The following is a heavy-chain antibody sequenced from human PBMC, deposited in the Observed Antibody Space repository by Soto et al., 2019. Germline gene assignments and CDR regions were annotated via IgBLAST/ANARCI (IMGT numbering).Heavy chain of an antibody. CDR1: GGSISSYY. CDR3: ARDSFPPYSSSSKGFDY. J-gene: IGHJ4*02. D-gene: IGHD6-6*01. CDR2: LDYSGTT. V-gene: IGHV4-59*01. Sequence: SETLSLTCTVSGGSISSYYWNWIRQSPGKGLEWIASLDYSGTTNYNPSLKSRITTSVDPSKKQFSLKMRSVTAADTAVYYCARDSFPPYSSSSKGFDYWGQGSLVTAPQ.